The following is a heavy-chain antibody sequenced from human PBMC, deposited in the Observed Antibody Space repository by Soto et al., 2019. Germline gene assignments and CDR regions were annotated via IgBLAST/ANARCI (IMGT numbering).Heavy chain of an antibody. J-gene: IGHJ4*02. V-gene: IGHV5-51*01. CDR2: IYPDDSDT. CDR3: ARPGSYDSSGFFNFDH. Sequence: GESLKIFFKGSGYSFNTYCIGWGRQLPGKGLEWMVIIYPDDSDTRYSPSFQGQVTISADKSFTTVYLQWNSLKASDTAIYYCARPGSYDSSGFFNFDHWGQGTLVTVSS. D-gene: IGHD3-22*01. CDR1: GYSFNTYC.